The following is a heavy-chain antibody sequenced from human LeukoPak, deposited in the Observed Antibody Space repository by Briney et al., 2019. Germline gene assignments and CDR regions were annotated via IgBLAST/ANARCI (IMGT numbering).Heavy chain of an antibody. D-gene: IGHD2-2*01. CDR3: ARVRRYCSSTSCYGWFDP. V-gene: IGHV3-74*01. CDR2: INSDGSST. CDR1: GFTFSSYW. Sequence: QPGGSLRLSCAASGFTFSSYWMHWVRHAPGKGLVWVSRINSDGSSTTYADSVKGRFTISRDNAKNTLFLQMNSLRAEDTAVYYCARVRRYCSSTSCYGWFDPWGQGTLVTVSS. J-gene: IGHJ5*02.